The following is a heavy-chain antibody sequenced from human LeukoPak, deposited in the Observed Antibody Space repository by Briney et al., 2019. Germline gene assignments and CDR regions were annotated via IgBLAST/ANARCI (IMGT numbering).Heavy chain of an antibody. CDR1: GGSISSYY. D-gene: IGHD1-26*01. J-gene: IGHJ4*02. Sequence: SETLSLTCTVSGGSISSYYWSWIRQPPGKGLEWIGYIYYSGSTNYNPSLKSRVTISVDTSKNQFSLKLSSVTAADTAVYYCARGGIVGAFDYWDQGTLVTVSS. CDR2: IYYSGST. V-gene: IGHV4-59*12. CDR3: ARGGIVGAFDY.